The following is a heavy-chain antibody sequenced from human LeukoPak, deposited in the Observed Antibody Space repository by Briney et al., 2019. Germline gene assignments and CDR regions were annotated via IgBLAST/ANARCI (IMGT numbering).Heavy chain of an antibody. J-gene: IGHJ4*02. CDR1: GFTFSSYG. CDR3: ARDLGYSYGHYFDY. V-gene: IGHV3-30*02. Sequence: PGGSLRLSCAASGFTFSSYGMHWVRQAPGKGLEWVAFIRYDGSNKYYADSVKGRFTISRDNSKNTLYLQMNSLRAEDTAVYYCARDLGYSYGHYFDYWGQGTLVTVSS. D-gene: IGHD5-18*01. CDR2: IRYDGSNK.